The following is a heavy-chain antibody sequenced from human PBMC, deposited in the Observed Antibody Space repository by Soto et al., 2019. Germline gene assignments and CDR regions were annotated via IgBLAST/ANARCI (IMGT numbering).Heavy chain of an antibody. CDR1: GFTFDDYA. CDR2: ISWNSGTI. Sequence: EVQLVESGGGLVQPGRSLRLSCAASGFTFDDYAMHWVRQAPGKGLEWVSGISWNSGTIVYADSVKGRFTISRDNAKNSRELQMNSLRGEDTALYYCAKDMRGGSSSSRYYYGLDVWGQGTTVTGSS. CDR3: AKDMRGGSSSSRYYYGLDV. J-gene: IGHJ6*02. V-gene: IGHV3-9*01. D-gene: IGHD6-13*01.